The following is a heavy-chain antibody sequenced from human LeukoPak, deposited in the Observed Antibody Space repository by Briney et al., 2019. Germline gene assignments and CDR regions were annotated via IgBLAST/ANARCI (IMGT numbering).Heavy chain of an antibody. D-gene: IGHD3-22*01. Sequence: ASVKVSRMSSGYTFTGYYMHWVRQAPGQGLEWMGWINPNSGGTNYAQKFQGRVTMTRDTSISTAYMELSRLRSDDTAVYYCARDRYYYDSSGYYYYFDYWGQGTLVTVSS. CDR3: ARDRYYYDSSGYYYYFDY. CDR2: INPNSGGT. J-gene: IGHJ4*02. V-gene: IGHV1-2*02. CDR1: GYTFTGYY.